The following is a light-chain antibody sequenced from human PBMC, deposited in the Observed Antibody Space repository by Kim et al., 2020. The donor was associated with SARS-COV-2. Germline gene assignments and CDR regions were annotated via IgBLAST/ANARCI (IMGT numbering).Light chain of an antibody. J-gene: IGKJ2*01. CDR2: GTS. CDR3: LQTYNIPYT. Sequence: DIQLTQSPSSLSASVGDTVTITCRASQNIMTYLNWFQQRPGQAPKLLIYGTSTLHSGVPSRFSGSGFGTDFTLTISSLQPEDFATYSWLQTYNIPYTFGQGTKLEI. CDR1: QNIMTY. V-gene: IGKV1-39*01.